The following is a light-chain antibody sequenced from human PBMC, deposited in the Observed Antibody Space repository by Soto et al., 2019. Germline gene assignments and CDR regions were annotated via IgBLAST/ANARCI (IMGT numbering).Light chain of an antibody. V-gene: IGLV2-14*03. CDR2: GVI. CDR1: TSDVGGYDW. J-gene: IGLJ3*02. CDR3: SSYSSSNSVV. Sequence: QSALTQPASVSGSPGQSITISCTGTTSDVGGYDWVSWYQQHPGKAPKLMVCGVIQRPSGVSYRFSGSKSGNTAFLTISGLQAEDEADYYCSSYSSSNSVVFGGGTKLTVL.